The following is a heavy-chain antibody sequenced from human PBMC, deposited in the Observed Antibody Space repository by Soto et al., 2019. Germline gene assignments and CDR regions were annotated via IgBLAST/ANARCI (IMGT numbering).Heavy chain of an antibody. D-gene: IGHD6-13*01. V-gene: IGHV3-30*18. CDR2: IASDGRDK. CDR1: GFIFRNYG. CDR3: SKDRARAAADYYFDC. J-gene: IGHJ4*02. Sequence: QVQLVESGGGVVQPGRSLRLSCVASGFIFRNYGMHWVRQAPGKGLEWVAVIASDGRDKHYADSVKGRFTISRDNSKNTLYLQMNSLRPEDTAVYYCSKDRARAAADYYFDCGGQGTPVTVSS.